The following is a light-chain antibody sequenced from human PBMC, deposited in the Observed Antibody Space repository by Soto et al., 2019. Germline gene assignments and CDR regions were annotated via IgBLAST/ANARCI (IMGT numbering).Light chain of an antibody. J-gene: IGLJ2*01. CDR3: MLSYNAAGV. CDR1: TGAVTSGHY. V-gene: IGLV7-46*01. Sequence: QAVVTQEPSLTVSPGGTVTLTFGSTTGAVTSGHYPYWFQQKPGQAPRTLIYDTVNRESWTPARFSGSLLGGKAGLNLSGAQPENEAEYYCMLSYNAAGVLGGGTKLTVL. CDR2: DTV.